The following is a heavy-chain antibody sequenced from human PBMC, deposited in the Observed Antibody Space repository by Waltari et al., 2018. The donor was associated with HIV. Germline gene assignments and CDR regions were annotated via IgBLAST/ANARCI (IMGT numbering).Heavy chain of an antibody. CDR3: ARGPRSGYTYG. Sequence: QVQLQESGPGLVKPSETLSLTCTVSGCSVSSGSSYWSWIRQPPGKGLEWIGYIYYSGSTNYNPSLKSRVTISVDTSQNQFSLKLSSVTAADTAVYYCARGPRSGYTYGWGQGTLVTVSS. CDR2: IYYSGST. CDR1: GCSVSSGSSY. J-gene: IGHJ4*02. V-gene: IGHV4-61*01. D-gene: IGHD5-18*01.